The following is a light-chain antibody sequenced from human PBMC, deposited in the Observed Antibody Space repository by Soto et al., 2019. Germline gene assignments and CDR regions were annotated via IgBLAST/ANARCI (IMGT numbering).Light chain of an antibody. CDR2: GAS. CDR3: QQYGSSGT. J-gene: IGKJ1*01. CDR1: QSVSSN. Sequence: DIVLTQSPGTLSLSPGERATLSCRASQSVSSNLAWYQQKPGQAPRLLIYGASSRATGIPDRFSGSGSGTDFTLTIRRLGPEDFAVYYCQQYGSSGTFGQGTKVDIK. V-gene: IGKV3-20*01.